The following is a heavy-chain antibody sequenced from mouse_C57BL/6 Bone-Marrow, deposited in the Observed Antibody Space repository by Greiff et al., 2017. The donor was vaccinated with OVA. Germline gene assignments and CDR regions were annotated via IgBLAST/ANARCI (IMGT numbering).Heavy chain of an antibody. V-gene: IGHV1-11*01. Sequence: QVQLQQSGAELVSPGASVTLSCKASGYTFTDYFMNWVKKRPGQGLEWIGRIYPAGGETNYNQKFKGKATFSVDRSSSTVYMVLNSLTSEDSAVYYCGNFSTTVGATGDWYFDVWGTGTTVTVSS. CDR2: IYPAGGET. D-gene: IGHD1-1*01. CDR1: GYTFTDYF. J-gene: IGHJ1*03. CDR3: GNFSTTVGATGDWYFDV.